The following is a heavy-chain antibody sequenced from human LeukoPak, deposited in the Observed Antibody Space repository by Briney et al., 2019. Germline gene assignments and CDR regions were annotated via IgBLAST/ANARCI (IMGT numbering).Heavy chain of an antibody. Sequence: SQTLSLTCTVSGGSISSGGYYWSWIRQHPGKGLEWIGYIYYSGSTNYNPSLKSRVTISVDTSKNQFSLKLSSVTAADTAVYYCARHPANYGDGNWFDPWGQGTLVTVSS. V-gene: IGHV4-31*03. CDR1: GGSISSGGYY. CDR2: IYYSGST. D-gene: IGHD4-17*01. CDR3: ARHPANYGDGNWFDP. J-gene: IGHJ5*02.